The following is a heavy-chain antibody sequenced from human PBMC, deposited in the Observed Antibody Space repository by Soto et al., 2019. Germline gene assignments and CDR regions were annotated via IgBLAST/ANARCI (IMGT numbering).Heavy chain of an antibody. CDR1: GFTFSKFA. CDR2: IGDSGDNT. V-gene: IGHV3-23*01. D-gene: IGHD3-16*02. J-gene: IGHJ4*02. Sequence: EVQLLESGGGLVQPGGSLRLSCAASGFTFSKFAMGWVRQAPGKGLEWVSAIGDSGDNTYYADSVKGRFTISRDNSKDTLSLQMTSLRAEDTAVYYCAKASTYEYVWGSYRYYFNHWGQGTLVTVSS. CDR3: AKASTYEYVWGSYRYYFNH.